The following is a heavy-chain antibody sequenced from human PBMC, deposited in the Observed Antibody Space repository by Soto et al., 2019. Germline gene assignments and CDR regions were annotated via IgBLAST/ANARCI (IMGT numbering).Heavy chain of an antibody. CDR3: ANRRYEFCSPYYFDS. CDR2: ITWNSRVL. Sequence: EVQLVESGGRLVQPGRSLRLSCVGTGLNFDDFAMHWVRQAPGKGLEWVSGITWNSRVLAYADSVKGRFTISRDNARNSLYLQMDSLRDEDTALYFCANRRYEFCSPYYFDSWGQGTLVTVSS. J-gene: IGHJ4*02. D-gene: IGHD2-15*01. V-gene: IGHV3-9*01. CDR1: GLNFDDFA.